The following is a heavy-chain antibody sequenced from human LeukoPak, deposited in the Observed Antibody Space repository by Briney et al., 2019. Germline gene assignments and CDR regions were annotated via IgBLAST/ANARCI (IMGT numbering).Heavy chain of an antibody. V-gene: IGHV1-2*02. J-gene: IGHJ4*02. D-gene: IGHD5-24*01. CDR1: GYTFTGYD. CDR3: ASEVSVEMATHLGD. Sequence: VASVKVSCKASGYTFTGYDMHWVRQAPGQGLEWVGWINPNSGGTNYAQKFQGRVTMTGDTSISTAYMELSRLRSDDTAVYYCASEVSVEMATHLGDWGQGTLVTVSS. CDR2: INPNSGGT.